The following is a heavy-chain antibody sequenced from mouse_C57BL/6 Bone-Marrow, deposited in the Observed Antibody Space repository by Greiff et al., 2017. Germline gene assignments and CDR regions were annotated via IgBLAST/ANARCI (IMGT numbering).Heavy chain of an antibody. D-gene: IGHD4-1*01. J-gene: IGHJ2*01. V-gene: IGHV3-6*01. Sequence: ESGPGLVKPSQSLSLTCSVTGYSITSGYYWNWIRQFPGNKLEWMGYISYDGSNNYNPSLKNRISITRDTSKNQFFLKLNSVTTEDTATYYCARGGEPGRGYWGQGTTLTVSS. CDR2: ISYDGSN. CDR3: ARGGEPGRGY. CDR1: GYSITSGYY.